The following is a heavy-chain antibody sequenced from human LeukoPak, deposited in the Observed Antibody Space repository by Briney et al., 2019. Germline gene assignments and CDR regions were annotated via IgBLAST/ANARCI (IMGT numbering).Heavy chain of an antibody. D-gene: IGHD3-10*01. CDR2: ISSSGSTI. J-gene: IGHJ5*02. CDR1: GFTFSDYY. CDR3: ARWYYGSEVSWFDP. Sequence: GGSLRLSCAASGFTFSDYYMSWIRLAPGKGLEWVSYISSSGSTIYYADSVKGRFTISRDNAKNSLYLQMNSLRAEDTAVYYCARWYYGSEVSWFDPWGQGTLVTVSS. V-gene: IGHV3-11*01.